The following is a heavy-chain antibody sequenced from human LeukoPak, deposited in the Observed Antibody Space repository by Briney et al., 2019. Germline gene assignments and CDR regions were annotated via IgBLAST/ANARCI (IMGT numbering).Heavy chain of an antibody. J-gene: IGHJ6*03. CDR1: GFTFSSYA. D-gene: IGHD3-10*01. Sequence: GGSLRLSCAASGFTFSSYAMSWVRQAPGKGLEWVSVISGSGASTYYADSVKGRFTISRDNSKNTLYLQMNSLRAEDTAVYYCARDNYYGSGSYFGFRENYYYYYMDVWGKGTTVTISS. CDR2: ISGSGAST. V-gene: IGHV3-23*01. CDR3: ARDNYYGSGSYFGFRENYYYYYMDV.